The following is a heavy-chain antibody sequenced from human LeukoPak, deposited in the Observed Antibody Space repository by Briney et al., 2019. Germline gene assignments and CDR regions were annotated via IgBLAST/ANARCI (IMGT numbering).Heavy chain of an antibody. CDR2: ISGSGGST. Sequence: GGSLRLSCAASGFTFSSYAMSWVRQAPGKGLEWVSAISGSGGSTYYADSVKGRFTISRDNSKNTLYLQMNSLRAEDTAVYYCAKDRVGPTLYQLLYSYFDYWGQGTLVTVSS. CDR3: AKDRVGPTLYQLLYSYFDY. V-gene: IGHV3-23*01. J-gene: IGHJ4*02. CDR1: GFTFSSYA. D-gene: IGHD2-2*02.